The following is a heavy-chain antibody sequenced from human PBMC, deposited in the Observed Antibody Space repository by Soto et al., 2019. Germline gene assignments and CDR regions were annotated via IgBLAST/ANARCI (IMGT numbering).Heavy chain of an antibody. Sequence: EVQVVESGGAVVQPGGSLRLSCAASGFTLDHFAMCWVRQVPGKGLEWISLVNWDGDTTFYADSVKGRFIISRHNSKNSVYLQMNSLRSDDSAIYYCAKGATVTTHYQYYGMDVWGRGTTVTVSS. D-gene: IGHD4-17*01. CDR3: AKGATVTTHYQYYGMDV. CDR2: VNWDGDTT. J-gene: IGHJ6*02. V-gene: IGHV3-43D*03. CDR1: GFTLDHFA.